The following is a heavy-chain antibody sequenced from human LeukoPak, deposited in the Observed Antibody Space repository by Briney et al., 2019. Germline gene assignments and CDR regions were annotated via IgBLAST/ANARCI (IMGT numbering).Heavy chain of an antibody. D-gene: IGHD3-22*01. CDR3: ARDPFYDSSGFDY. CDR1: GFTFGSYS. Sequence: GGSLRLSCAASGFTFGSYSMNWVRQAPGKGLEWVSSISSSSSYIYYADSVKGRFTISRDNAKNSLYLQMNSLRAEDTAVYYCARDPFYDSSGFDYWGQGTLVTVSS. V-gene: IGHV3-21*01. CDR2: ISSSSSYI. J-gene: IGHJ4*02.